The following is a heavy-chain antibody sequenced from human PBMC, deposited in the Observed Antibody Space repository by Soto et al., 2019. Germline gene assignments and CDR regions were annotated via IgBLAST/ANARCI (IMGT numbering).Heavy chain of an antibody. CDR1: GGSINNYY. J-gene: IGHJ4*02. Sequence: SETLSLTCTVSGGSINNYYWSWIRQPPGKGLEFIGYIYYAGTTTYNPSLKSRVTISVDTSKNQFSLKLSSVTAADTAVYYCARLGGYYQALDSWGQGTLVTVSS. CDR2: IYYAGTT. CDR3: ARLGGYYQALDS. D-gene: IGHD3-22*01. V-gene: IGHV4-59*08.